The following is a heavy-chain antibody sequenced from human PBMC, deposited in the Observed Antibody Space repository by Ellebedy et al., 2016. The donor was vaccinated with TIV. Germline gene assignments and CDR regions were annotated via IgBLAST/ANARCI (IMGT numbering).Heavy chain of an antibody. CDR2: IIPIFGTA. D-gene: IGHD5/OR15-5a*01. Sequence: SVEVSCXASGGTFSSYSISWVRQAPGLGLEWMGGIIPIFGTANYAQKFQGRVTITADESTSTAYMVLSSLRSEDTAVYYCARGRSPSTEYYYYGMDVWGQGTTVTVSS. CDR3: ARGRSPSTEYYYYGMDV. V-gene: IGHV1-69*13. CDR1: GGTFSSYS. J-gene: IGHJ6*02.